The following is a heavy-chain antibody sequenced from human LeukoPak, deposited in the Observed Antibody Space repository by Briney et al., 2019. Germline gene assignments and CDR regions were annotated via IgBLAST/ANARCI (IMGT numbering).Heavy chain of an antibody. V-gene: IGHV1-8*01. J-gene: IGHJ1*01. CDR3: ARGLRDSSGREYFQH. D-gene: IGHD3-22*01. Sequence: GASVMVSCTASGHTFTSYDISWVRQATGQGLEWMGWMNPNSDNTGYAQKFQGRVTMTRNTSISTAYMYLSSLRPEDTAVYYCARGLRDSSGREYFQHWGQGTLVTVSS. CDR1: GHTFTSYD. CDR2: MNPNSDNT.